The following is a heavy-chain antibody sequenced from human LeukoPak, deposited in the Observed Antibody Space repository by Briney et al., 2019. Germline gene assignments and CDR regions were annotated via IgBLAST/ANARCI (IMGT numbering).Heavy chain of an antibody. Sequence: SQTLSLTCTVSGGSISSTDYYWSWIRQHPGKGLEWIGYIYYSGSIYYNPSLKSRVTISVDTSKNQFSLNLSPVTAADTAVYYCARINKLTSPNYYYFGMDVWGQGTTVTVSS. D-gene: IGHD2-2*01. CDR2: IYYSGSI. V-gene: IGHV4-31*03. CDR1: GGSISSTDYY. CDR3: ARINKLTSPNYYYFGMDV. J-gene: IGHJ6*02.